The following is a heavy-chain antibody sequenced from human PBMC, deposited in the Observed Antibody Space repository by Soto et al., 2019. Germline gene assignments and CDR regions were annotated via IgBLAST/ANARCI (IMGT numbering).Heavy chain of an antibody. CDR2: ISWDDDK. CDR1: GFSLTTSVVG. Sequence: QITLNESGPTVVKPAETLTLTCTFSGFSLTTSVVGVSWIRQSPGKAPEWLALISWDDDKRYSASLKSRLTITKDTSKNHVVLTMASVDPADTATYYCAHRILRTVFGLVTTTAIYFDFWGQGTPVVVSS. D-gene: IGHD3-3*01. CDR3: AHRILRTVFGLVTTTAIYFDF. J-gene: IGHJ4*02. V-gene: IGHV2-5*02.